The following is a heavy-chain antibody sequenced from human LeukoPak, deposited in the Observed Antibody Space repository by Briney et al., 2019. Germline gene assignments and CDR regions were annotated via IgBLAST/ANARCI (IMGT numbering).Heavy chain of an antibody. CDR3: ARSDCSTLDCKRVDY. D-gene: IGHD2-2*01. V-gene: IGHV3-23*01. Sequence: PGGSLRLSCAASGFTFSGYAMSWVRQAPGKGLEWVSAISGSGGSTYYADSVRGRFTISRDSSNNMLYLQLNSLRAEDTAIYYCARSDCSTLDCKRVDYWGQGTLVTVSS. CDR2: ISGSGGST. CDR1: GFTFSGYA. J-gene: IGHJ4*01.